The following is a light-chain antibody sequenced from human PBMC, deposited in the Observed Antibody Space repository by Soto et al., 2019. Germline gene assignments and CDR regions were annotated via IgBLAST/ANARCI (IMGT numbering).Light chain of an antibody. CDR1: QSVSSY. Sequence: EIVLTQSPATLSLSPGERATLSCRASQSVSSYLAWYQQKPGQAPRLLIYDASNRATGIPIRFSGSGSGTEFTLTISSLEPEDFAVYYCQQRSNWPPGVTFGGGTKVEIK. J-gene: IGKJ4*01. CDR2: DAS. V-gene: IGKV3-11*01. CDR3: QQRSNWPPGVT.